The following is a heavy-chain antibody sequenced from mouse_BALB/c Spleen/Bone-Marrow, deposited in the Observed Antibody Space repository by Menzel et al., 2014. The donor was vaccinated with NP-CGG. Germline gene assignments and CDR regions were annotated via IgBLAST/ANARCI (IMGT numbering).Heavy chain of an antibody. D-gene: IGHD1-1*01. V-gene: IGHV5-6-2*01. CDR2: INSNGGST. CDR3: AGSYYGSTFDY. J-gene: IGHJ2*01. CDR1: GFTFSSYY. Sequence: EVQVVESGGGLVKLGGSLKLSCAASGFTFSSYYMSWVRQTPEKRLELVAAINSNGGSTYYPDTVKGRFTISRDNAKNTLYLQTSSLKSEDTALYYCAGSYYGSTFDYWGQGTTLTVSS.